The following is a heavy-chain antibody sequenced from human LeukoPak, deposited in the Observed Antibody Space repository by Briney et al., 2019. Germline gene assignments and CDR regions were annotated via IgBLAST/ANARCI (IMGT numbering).Heavy chain of an antibody. V-gene: IGHV3-74*01. J-gene: IGHJ4*02. D-gene: IGHD3-16*01. CDR2: IDSDGTNR. CDR1: GFTFSRYW. Sequence: GGSLRLSCAASGFTFSRYWMHWVRQAPGKGLVWVSRIDSDGTNRDYADSVKGRFTISRDNAKNTVYLQMNSLRDEDTAVYYCERRATWVPEYRGPGSLVTVSS. CDR3: ERRATWVPEY.